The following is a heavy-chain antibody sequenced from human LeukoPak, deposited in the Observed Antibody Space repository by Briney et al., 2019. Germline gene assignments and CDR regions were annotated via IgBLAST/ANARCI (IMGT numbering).Heavy chain of an antibody. CDR2: INPNSGGT. V-gene: IGHV1-2*02. D-gene: IGHD6-13*01. J-gene: IGHJ5*02. CDR3: ARVRIALNWFDP. Sequence: ASVKVSCKAPGYTFTGYYMHWVRQAPGQGLEWMGWINPNSGGTNYAQKFQGRVTMTRDTSISTAYMELSRLRSDDTAVYYCARVRIALNWFDPWGQGTLVTVSS. CDR1: GYTFTGYY.